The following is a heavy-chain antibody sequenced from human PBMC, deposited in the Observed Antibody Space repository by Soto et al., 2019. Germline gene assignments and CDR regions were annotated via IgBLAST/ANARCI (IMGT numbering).Heavy chain of an antibody. CDR3: ARDGRLYGMDV. V-gene: IGHV4-61*01. CDR2: IYYSGST. Sequence: SETLSLTCTVSGGSVTSGNYYWSWIRQPPGKGLEWIGHIYYSGSTNYNPSLKSRVTISVDASKNQFSLKLSSVTAADTAVYYCARDGRLYGMDVWGQGTTVTVSS. CDR1: GGSVTSGNYY. J-gene: IGHJ6*02. D-gene: IGHD3-22*01.